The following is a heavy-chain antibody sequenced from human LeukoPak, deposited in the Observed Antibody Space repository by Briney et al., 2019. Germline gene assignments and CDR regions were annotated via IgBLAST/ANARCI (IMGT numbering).Heavy chain of an antibody. V-gene: IGHV1-2*02. D-gene: IGHD2-2*01. CDR1: GYTFTGYY. CDR2: INPDTGAT. Sequence: ASVKVSCKASGYTFTGYYMHWVRQAAGQGLEWMGWINPDTGATDIAQKFQGRVTMTRDTSISAAYMELSRLRSDDTAVYYCTRDHCSYINCYEDYYYGMDVWGQGTTVTVSS. CDR3: TRDHCSYINCYEDYYYGMDV. J-gene: IGHJ6*02.